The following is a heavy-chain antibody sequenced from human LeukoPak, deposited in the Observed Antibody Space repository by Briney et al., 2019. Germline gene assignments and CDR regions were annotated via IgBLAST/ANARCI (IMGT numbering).Heavy chain of an antibody. J-gene: IGHJ6*03. D-gene: IGHD6-6*01. Sequence: GGSLRLSCAASGFTFSDYYMSWIRQAPGKGLEWVSYISSSGSTIYYADSVKGRFTISRDNAKNSLYLQMNSLRAEDAAVYYCARVGPGYSSSSHSYYMDVWGEGTTVTVSS. CDR3: ARVGPGYSSSSHSYYMDV. CDR1: GFTFSDYY. CDR2: ISSSGSTI. V-gene: IGHV3-11*04.